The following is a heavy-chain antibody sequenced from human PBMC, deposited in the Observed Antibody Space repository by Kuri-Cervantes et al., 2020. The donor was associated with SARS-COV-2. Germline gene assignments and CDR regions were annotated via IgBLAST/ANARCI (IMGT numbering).Heavy chain of an antibody. CDR1: GFTVSSNY. CDR3: ARDLAMVRGVIGLQFYAMDV. J-gene: IGHJ6*02. D-gene: IGHD3-10*01. Sequence: LSLTCAVSGFTVSSNYMSWVRQAPGKGLECVSVIYSGGSTYYADSVKGRFTISRDNSMNTLSLQMNSLRAEDTAVYYCARDLAMVRGVIGLQFYAMDVWGQGTTVTVSS. V-gene: IGHV3-53*05. CDR2: IYSGGST.